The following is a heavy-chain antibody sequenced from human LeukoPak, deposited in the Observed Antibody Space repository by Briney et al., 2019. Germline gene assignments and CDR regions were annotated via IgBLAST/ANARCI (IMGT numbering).Heavy chain of an antibody. CDR2: IRSKANSYAT. J-gene: IGHJ4*02. CDR1: GFTFSGSA. D-gene: IGHD3-22*01. V-gene: IGHV3-73*01. Sequence: GGSLTHSCAASGFTFSGSAMHWVRQASGKGLEWVGRIRSKANSYATAYAASVKGRFTISRDDSKNTAYLQMNSLKTEDTAVYYCTRLDYYDSSGSRCWGQGTLVTVSS. CDR3: TRLDYYDSSGSRC.